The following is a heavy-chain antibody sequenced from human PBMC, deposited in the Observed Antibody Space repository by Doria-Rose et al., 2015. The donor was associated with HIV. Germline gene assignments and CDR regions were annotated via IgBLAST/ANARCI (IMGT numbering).Heavy chain of an antibody. V-gene: IGHV4-31*03. CDR3: ARMGYYRELDY. D-gene: IGHD3-3*01. CDR1: GSSFRLRGYY. CDR2: TYYTGTS. Sequence: ETRYLTCSVSGSSFRLRGYYWNWIRQVPGKGLESLGYTYYTGTSDYSPSLKSRLNMAVDTSKNQFSLKLSFVTVADTAVCYCARMGYYRELDYWGQGAPVIVSA. J-gene: IGHJ4*02.